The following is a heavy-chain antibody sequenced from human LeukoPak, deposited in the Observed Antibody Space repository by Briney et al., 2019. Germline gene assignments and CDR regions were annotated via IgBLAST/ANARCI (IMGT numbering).Heavy chain of an antibody. Sequence: LSETLSLTCTVFGVSVTTSGYYGAWIRQPPGRGLEWIGSISYSGITYYKPSLRGRVTISGDMAKNQFSLKLSSVTAADTAVYYCARHNDYASLMDVWGQGTTVTVSS. CDR2: ISYSGIT. V-gene: IGHV4-39*01. D-gene: IGHD2-2*01. CDR1: GVSVTTSGYY. CDR3: ARHNDYASLMDV. J-gene: IGHJ6*02.